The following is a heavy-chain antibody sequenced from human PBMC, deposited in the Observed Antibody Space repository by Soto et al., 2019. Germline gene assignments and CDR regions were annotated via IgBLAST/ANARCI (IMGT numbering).Heavy chain of an antibody. CDR3: ARDSRERAPYY. V-gene: IGHV4-31*03. J-gene: IGHJ4*02. CDR1: GGSISSGGYY. CDR2: IYYSGST. Sequence: QVQLQESGPGLVKPSQTLSLTCTVSGGSISSGGYYWSWIRQHPGKGLEWIGYIYYSGSTYYNPSLKSRVTISVDTSKNQFSLKLRYMTAADTAVYYCARDSRERAPYYWGQGTLVTVSS. D-gene: IGHD6-25*01.